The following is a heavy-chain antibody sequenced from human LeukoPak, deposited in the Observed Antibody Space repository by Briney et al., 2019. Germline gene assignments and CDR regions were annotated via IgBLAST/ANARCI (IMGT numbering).Heavy chain of an antibody. J-gene: IGHJ5*02. CDR3: ARRVAGATFWFDP. V-gene: IGHV1-2*06. CDR1: GYTFTGYY. D-gene: IGHD1-26*01. CDR2: INPNSGGT. Sequence: GASVKVSCKASGYTFTGYYMHWVRQAPGQGLEWMGRINPNSGGTNYAQKFQGRVTMTRDTSISTAYMELSRLRSDDTAVYYWARRVAGATFWFDPWGQGTLVTVSS.